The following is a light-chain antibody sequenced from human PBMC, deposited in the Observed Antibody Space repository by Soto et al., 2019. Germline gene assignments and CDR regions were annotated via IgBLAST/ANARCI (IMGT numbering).Light chain of an antibody. CDR3: QQRSSWPPTIT. Sequence: EIVLTQSPATLSLSPGERATLSCRASQSVSTYLAWYQQRPGQAHRLLIYDASYRATDIPPRFSGSGSGTDFTLTISSLEPEDFAVYYCQQRSSWPPTITFGQGTRLDIK. CDR2: DAS. V-gene: IGKV3-11*01. CDR1: QSVSTY. J-gene: IGKJ5*01.